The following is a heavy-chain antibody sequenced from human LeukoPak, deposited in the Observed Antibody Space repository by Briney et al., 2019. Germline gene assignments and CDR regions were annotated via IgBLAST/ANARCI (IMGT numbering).Heavy chain of an antibody. CDR1: GFTVSSNY. J-gene: IGHJ4*02. CDR3: AREGGPYRPLDY. V-gene: IGHV4-4*02. Sequence: GSLRLSCAASGFTVSSNYMSWVRQPPGKGLEWIGEVDLLGRTNYNPSLKSRVAISVDKSENHISLWLTSVTAADTAVYYCAREGGPYRPLDYSGQGTLVTVSS. CDR2: VDLLGRT.